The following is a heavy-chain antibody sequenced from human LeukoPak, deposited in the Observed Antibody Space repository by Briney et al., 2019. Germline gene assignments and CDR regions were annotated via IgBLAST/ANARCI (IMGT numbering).Heavy chain of an antibody. CDR3: ARGRSYYADY. D-gene: IGHD1-26*01. V-gene: IGHV4-39*07. J-gene: IGHJ4*02. CDR2: IYYSGST. CDR1: GGSISSSSYY. Sequence: PSETLSLTCTVSGGSISSSSYYWGWIRQPPGKGLEWIGSIYYSGSTYYNPSLKSRVTISVDTSKNQFSLKLSSVTAADTAVYYCARGRSYYADYWGQGTLVTVSS.